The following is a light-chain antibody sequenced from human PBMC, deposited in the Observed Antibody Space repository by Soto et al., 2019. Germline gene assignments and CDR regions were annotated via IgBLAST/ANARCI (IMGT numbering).Light chain of an antibody. Sequence: DIQMTQSPSSLSASVGDRVTITCRTSQGINIYLNWYQQKVGEPPRLLIFGASNLQSGVPSRFSGCGVGTHFTLTISSLQAEDFATYYCQQGYSTLTFGQGTRLEIK. CDR2: GAS. CDR3: QQGYSTLT. V-gene: IGKV1-39*01. CDR1: QGINIY. J-gene: IGKJ5*01.